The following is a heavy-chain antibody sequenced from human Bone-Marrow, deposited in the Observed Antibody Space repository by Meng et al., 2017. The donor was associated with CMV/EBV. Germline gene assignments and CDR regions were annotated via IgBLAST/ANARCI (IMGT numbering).Heavy chain of an antibody. Sequence: LSPTCAVYSGSFTGYYWTWIRQAPGKGLEWIGEVYPGGGANNSPSLKSRVTISGDTSKKQFSLKLTSVTAADTAVYYCARGVPPFDYWGQGILVTVSS. CDR2: VYPGGGA. J-gene: IGHJ4*02. V-gene: IGHV4-34*01. CDR3: ARGVPPFDY. CDR1: SGSFTGYY.